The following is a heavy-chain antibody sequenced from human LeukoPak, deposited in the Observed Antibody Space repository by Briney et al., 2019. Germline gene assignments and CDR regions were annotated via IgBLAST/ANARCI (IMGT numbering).Heavy chain of an antibody. V-gene: IGHV4-38-2*02. D-gene: IGHD5-24*01. Sequence: SETLSLTCTVSGYSISSGYYWGWIRQPPGKGLEWIGSIYHSGSTYYNPSLKSRVTISVDTSKNQFSLKLSSVTAADTAVYYCARGLRDGYNLCYYYYYMDVWGKGTTVTVSS. J-gene: IGHJ6*03. CDR3: ARGLRDGYNLCYYYYYMDV. CDR1: GYSISSGYY. CDR2: IYHSGST.